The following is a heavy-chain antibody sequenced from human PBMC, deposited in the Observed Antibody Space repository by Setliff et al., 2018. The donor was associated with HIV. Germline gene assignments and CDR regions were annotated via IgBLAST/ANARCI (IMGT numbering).Heavy chain of an antibody. CDR1: GNSFHSYA. CDR2: IIPLFGSA. CDR3: AKDGPTVIEGSYMDV. D-gene: IGHD4-4*01. J-gene: IGHJ6*03. Sequence: GASVKVSCKASGNSFHSYAFSWVRQAPGQGLEWMGGIIPLFGSANYAQKFQGRVTITADESTSTVYMEVSGLRFEDTAAYFCAKDGPTVIEGSYMDVWGKGTTVTVSS. V-gene: IGHV1-69*13.